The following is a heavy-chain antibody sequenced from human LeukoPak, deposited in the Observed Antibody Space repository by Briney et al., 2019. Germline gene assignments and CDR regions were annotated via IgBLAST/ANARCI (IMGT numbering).Heavy chain of an antibody. CDR3: ARLPLLWFGELFD. CDR1: GGSISSSNW. Sequence: TPSETLSLTCAVSGGSISSSNWWSWVRQPPGKGLEWIGEIYHSGSTNYNPSLKSRVTISVDKSKNQFFLKLSSATAADTAVYYCARLPLLWFGELFDWGQGTLVTVSS. D-gene: IGHD3-10*01. J-gene: IGHJ4*02. CDR2: IYHSGST. V-gene: IGHV4-4*02.